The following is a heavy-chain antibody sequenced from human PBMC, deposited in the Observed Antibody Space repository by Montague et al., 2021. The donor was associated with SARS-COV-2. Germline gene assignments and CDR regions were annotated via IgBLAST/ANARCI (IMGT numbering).Heavy chain of an antibody. CDR1: GGSVSSGSYY. V-gene: IGHV4-61*01. CDR3: ARDPWRITIFGVATRYGMDV. J-gene: IGHJ6*02. CDR2: IYYSGST. D-gene: IGHD3-3*01. Sequence: SETLSLTCIVSGGSVSSGSYYWSWIRQPPGKGLEWIGYIYYSGSTNYNPSLKSRVTISVDTSKNQFSLKLSSVTAADTAVYYCARDPWRITIFGVATRYGMDVWGQGTTVTVSS.